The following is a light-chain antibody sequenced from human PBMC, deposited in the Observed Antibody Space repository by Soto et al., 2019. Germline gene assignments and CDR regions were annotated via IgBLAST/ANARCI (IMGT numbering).Light chain of an antibody. Sequence: QSVLTQPPSASGTPGQRVTISCSGSRSNIGRSDVYWYQQLPGTAPKLLIHNNNQRPSGVPDRVSGSKSGTSASLVIRGLQSEDDADYYCAVWDDRVNVWVFGGGTKLTVL. CDR1: RSNIGRSD. V-gene: IGLV1-44*01. J-gene: IGLJ3*02. CDR2: NNN. CDR3: AVWDDRVNVWV.